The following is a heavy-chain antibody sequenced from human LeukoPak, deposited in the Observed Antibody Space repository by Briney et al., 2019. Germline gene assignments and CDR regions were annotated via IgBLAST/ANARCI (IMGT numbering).Heavy chain of an antibody. CDR2: IYYSGST. CDR3: ARHKDYYYSYMDV. J-gene: IGHJ6*03. V-gene: IGHV4-39*01. CDR1: GGSISTSSYY. Sequence: SETLSLTCTVSGGSISTSSYYWGWIRQPPGKGLEWIGTIYYSGSTYYNPSLTSRVTISVDTSKNQFSLKLSSVTAADTAVYYCARHKDYYYSYMDVWGKGTTVTISS.